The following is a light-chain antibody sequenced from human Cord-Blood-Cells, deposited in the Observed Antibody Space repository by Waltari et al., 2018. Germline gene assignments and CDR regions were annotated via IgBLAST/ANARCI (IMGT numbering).Light chain of an antibody. V-gene: IGLV2-23*02. CDR2: EVS. J-gene: IGLJ2*01. CDR3: CSYAGSSTVV. CDR1: SSDVGSYNL. Sequence: QSALTQPASVSGSPGQSITISCTGTSSDVGSYNLVSWYHQHPGKAPKLMIYEVSKRPSGGSNRFSGSKSGNTASLTSSGLQAEDEADYYCCSYAGSSTVVFGGGTKLTVL.